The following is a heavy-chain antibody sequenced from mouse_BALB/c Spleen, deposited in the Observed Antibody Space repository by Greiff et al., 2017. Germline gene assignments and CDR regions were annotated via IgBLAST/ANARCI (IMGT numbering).Heavy chain of an antibody. Sequence: DVKLQESGPGLVKPSQSLSLTCSVTGYSITSGYYWNWIRQFPGNKLEWMGYISYDGSNNYNPSLKNRISITRDTSKNQFFLKLNSVTTEDTATYYCARERDYYGSSSYWYFDVWGAGTTVTVSS. V-gene: IGHV3-6*02. D-gene: IGHD1-1*01. CDR3: ARERDYYGSSSYWYFDV. J-gene: IGHJ1*01. CDR2: ISYDGSN. CDR1: GYSITSGYY.